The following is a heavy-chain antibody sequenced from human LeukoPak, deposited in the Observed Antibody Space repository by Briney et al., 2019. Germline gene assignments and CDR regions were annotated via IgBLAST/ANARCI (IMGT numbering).Heavy chain of an antibody. CDR1: GFTVRSNY. CDR3: ARDHYYDSRGHYYYFAY. J-gene: IGHJ4*02. CDR2: LYSGGST. Sequence: GGSLRVSRAASGFTVRSNYMSWVRQAPGKGLEWVSVLYSGGSTNYADSVKGRFTISRDNSKNTLYLQMNSLRAEDTAVYFCARDHYYDSRGHYYYFAYWGQRCLVTVSS. D-gene: IGHD3-22*01. V-gene: IGHV3-66*01.